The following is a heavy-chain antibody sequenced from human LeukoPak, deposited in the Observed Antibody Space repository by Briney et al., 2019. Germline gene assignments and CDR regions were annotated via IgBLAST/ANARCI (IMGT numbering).Heavy chain of an antibody. V-gene: IGHV4-4*07. D-gene: IGHD6-6*01. Sequence: SETLSLTCTVSGGSITSYYWSYIRQPAGKGLEWIGRIHASGSTNYNPSLKSRVTMSVDTSKNQFSLKLSSVTAADTAIYYCAREFSGTSIAARVFDSWGQGTLVTVSS. CDR1: GGSITSYY. J-gene: IGHJ4*02. CDR2: IHASGST. CDR3: AREFSGTSIAARVFDS.